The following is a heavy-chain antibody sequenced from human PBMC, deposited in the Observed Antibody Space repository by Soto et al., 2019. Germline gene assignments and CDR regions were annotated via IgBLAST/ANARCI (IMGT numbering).Heavy chain of an antibody. D-gene: IGHD3-3*01. Sequence: GGSLRLSCAASGFTFDDYAMHWVRQAPGKGLEWVSGISWNSGSIGYADSVKGRFTISRDNAKNSLYLQMNSLRAEDTALYYCAKDIRGNQGDFWSYYYYMDVWGKGTTVTVSS. J-gene: IGHJ6*03. CDR3: AKDIRGNQGDFWSYYYYMDV. CDR1: GFTFDDYA. V-gene: IGHV3-9*01. CDR2: ISWNSGSI.